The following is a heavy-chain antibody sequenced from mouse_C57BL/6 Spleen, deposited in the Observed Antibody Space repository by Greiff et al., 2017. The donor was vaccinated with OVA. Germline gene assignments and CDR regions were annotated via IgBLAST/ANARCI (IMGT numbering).Heavy chain of an antibody. J-gene: IGHJ2*01. D-gene: IGHD2-2*01. V-gene: IGHV6-6*01. CDR2: IRNKANNHAT. CDR3: TRNGYDAAYYFDY. CDR1: GFTFSDAW. Sequence: EVQRVESGGGLVQPGGSMKLSCAASGFTFSDAWMDWVRQSPEKGLEWVAEIRNKANNHATYYAESVKGRFTISRDDSKSSVYLQMNSLRAEDTGIYYCTRNGYDAAYYFDYWGQGTTLTVSS.